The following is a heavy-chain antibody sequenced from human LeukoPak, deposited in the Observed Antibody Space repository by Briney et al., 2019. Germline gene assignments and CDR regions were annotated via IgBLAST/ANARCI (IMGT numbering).Heavy chain of an antibody. D-gene: IGHD5-24*01. J-gene: IGHJ4*02. Sequence: ASVKVSCKASGYTFTGYYMHWVRQAPGQGLEWMGIVNPSGDSTNYAQNFQGRVTMTGDTSTSTVYMELSSLRAEDTAVYYCAKGRDGYNDYWGQGTLVTVSS. CDR3: AKGRDGYNDY. V-gene: IGHV1-46*01. CDR2: VNPSGDST. CDR1: GYTFTGYY.